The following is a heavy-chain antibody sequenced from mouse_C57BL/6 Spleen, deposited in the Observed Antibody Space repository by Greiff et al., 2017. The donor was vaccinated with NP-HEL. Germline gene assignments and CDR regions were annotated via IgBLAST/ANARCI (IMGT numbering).Heavy chain of an antibody. CDR2: IDPSDSYT. V-gene: IGHV1-59*01. D-gene: IGHD2-4*01. Sequence: QVQLQQPGAELVRPGTSVKLSCKASGYTFTSYWMHWVKQRPGQGLEWIGVIDPSDSYTNYNQKFKGKATLTVDTSSSTAYMQLSSLTSEDSAVYYCASPLYYDSFAYWGQGTLVTVSA. CDR1: GYTFTSYW. J-gene: IGHJ3*01. CDR3: ASPLYYDSFAY.